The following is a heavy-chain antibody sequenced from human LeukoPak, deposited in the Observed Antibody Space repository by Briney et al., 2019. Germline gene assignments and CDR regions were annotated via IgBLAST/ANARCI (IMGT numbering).Heavy chain of an antibody. CDR1: GFIFSSYE. D-gene: IGHD6-19*01. CDR2: IGSGGGTK. Sequence: AGSLRLSCAASGFIFSSYEMNWVRQAPGKGLEWVSYIGSGGGTKYYADSVKGRSTISRDNGKYPLYLQMNSLRAEDTAVYYCASFPSSGWYVSGNDFWGQGTLVTVSS. CDR3: ASFPSSGWYVSGNDF. V-gene: IGHV3-48*03. J-gene: IGHJ4*02.